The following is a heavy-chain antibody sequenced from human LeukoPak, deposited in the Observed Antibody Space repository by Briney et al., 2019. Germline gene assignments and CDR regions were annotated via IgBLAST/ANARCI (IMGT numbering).Heavy chain of an antibody. CDR1: GFTFSSYG. CDR2: ISYDGSNK. Sequence: GGSLRLSCAASGFTFSSYGMPWVRQAPGKGLEWVAVISYDGSNKYYADSVKGRFTISRDNSKNTLYLQMNSLRAEDTAVYYCAKSKAAVFDYWGQGTLVTVSS. CDR3: AKSKAAVFDY. V-gene: IGHV3-30*18. D-gene: IGHD6-25*01. J-gene: IGHJ4*02.